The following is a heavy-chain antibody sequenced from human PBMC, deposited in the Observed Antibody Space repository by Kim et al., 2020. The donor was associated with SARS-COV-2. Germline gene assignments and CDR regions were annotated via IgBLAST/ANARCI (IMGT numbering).Heavy chain of an antibody. CDR3: ARETGTWYIHYFDY. V-gene: IGHV3-7*01. J-gene: IGHJ4*02. Sequence: GGSLRLSCAASGFTLSTYWMSWVRQAPGKGLEWVASIKQDGTEKYYVDSVKGRFTISRDNAKNSLYLQMNSLRAEDTAMYYCARETGTWYIHYFDYWGQRNLVTVSS. CDR1: GFTLSTYW. D-gene: IGHD6-13*01. CDR2: IKQDGTEK.